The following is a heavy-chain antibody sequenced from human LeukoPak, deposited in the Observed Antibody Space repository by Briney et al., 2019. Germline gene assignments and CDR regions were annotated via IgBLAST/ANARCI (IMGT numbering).Heavy chain of an antibody. J-gene: IGHJ4*02. Sequence: PGGSLRLSCAASGFTFSSYSMNWVCQAPGKGLEWVSSISSSSSYIYYADSVKGRFTISRDNAKNSLYLQMNSLRAEDTAVYYCARDRQHDILTGPLVPQDGVDYWGQGTLVTVSS. D-gene: IGHD3-9*01. V-gene: IGHV3-21*01. CDR2: ISSSSSYI. CDR3: ARDRQHDILTGPLVPQDGVDY. CDR1: GFTFSSYS.